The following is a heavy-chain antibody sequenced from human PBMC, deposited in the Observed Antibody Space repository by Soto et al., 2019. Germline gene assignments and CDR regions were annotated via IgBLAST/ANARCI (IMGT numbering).Heavy chain of an antibody. CDR3: AREGGVIVRDAFDI. J-gene: IGHJ3*02. D-gene: IGHD3-16*02. Sequence: QVQLVQSGAEVKKPGASVKVSCKASGYTFTGYYMHWVRQAPGQGLEWMGWINPNSGGTNYAQKFQGWVTMTRDTSISKAYMELSRMRSDDTAVYYCAREGGVIVRDAFDIWGQGTMVTVSS. CDR2: INPNSGGT. V-gene: IGHV1-2*04. CDR1: GYTFTGYY.